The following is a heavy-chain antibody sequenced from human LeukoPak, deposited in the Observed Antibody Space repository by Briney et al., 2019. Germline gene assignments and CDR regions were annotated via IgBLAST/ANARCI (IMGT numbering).Heavy chain of an antibody. J-gene: IGHJ4*02. CDR1: GASISSHY. Sequence: SETLSLTCTVSGASISSHYWSWIRQPPGKGLERIGYISYSGSINYNPSLRSRVTISVDTSKNQFSLKLSSVTAADTAVYYCARGIPSGSYKYYFDYWGQGTLVTVSS. CDR2: ISYSGSI. CDR3: ARGIPSGSYKYYFDY. V-gene: IGHV4-59*11. D-gene: IGHD1-26*01.